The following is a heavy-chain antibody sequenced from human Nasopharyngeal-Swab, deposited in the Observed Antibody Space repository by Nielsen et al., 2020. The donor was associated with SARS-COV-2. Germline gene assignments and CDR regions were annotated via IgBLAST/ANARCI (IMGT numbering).Heavy chain of an antibody. CDR2: ISQDGSEK. CDR3: ARDGLDYDFWSAYFMDV. Sequence: GESLKISCAASGFTFSSYWMSWVRQAPGKGLEWVANISQDGSEKYYVDSVKGRFTISRDNAKNSLYLQMNSLRAEDTAVYYCARDGLDYDFWSAYFMDVWGQGTTVTVSS. V-gene: IGHV3-7*01. D-gene: IGHD3-3*01. CDR1: GFTFSSYW. J-gene: IGHJ6*02.